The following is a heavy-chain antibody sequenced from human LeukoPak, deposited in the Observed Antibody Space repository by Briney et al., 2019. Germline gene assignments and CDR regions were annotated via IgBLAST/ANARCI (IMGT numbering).Heavy chain of an antibody. Sequence: GRSLRLSCAASGFTFDDYAMHWVRQAPGKGLEWVSGISWNSGSIGYADSVKGRFTISRDNAKNSLYLQMNSLRAEDTALYYCAKDIRVRGVSYYGMDVWGQGTTVTVSS. CDR2: ISWNSGSI. D-gene: IGHD3-10*01. CDR3: AKDIRVRGVSYYGMDV. CDR1: GFTFDDYA. J-gene: IGHJ6*02. V-gene: IGHV3-9*01.